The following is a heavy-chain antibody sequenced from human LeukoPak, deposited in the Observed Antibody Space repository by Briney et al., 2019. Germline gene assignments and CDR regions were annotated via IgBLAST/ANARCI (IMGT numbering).Heavy chain of an antibody. D-gene: IGHD6-19*01. CDR3: AKIPHAEAVAWPYPFDY. CDR2: ISGSGGST. Sequence: PGGSLRLSCAASGFTFSSYAMSWVRQAPGKGLEWVSAISGSGGSTYYADSVKGRFTISRDNSKNTLYLQMNSLRAEDTAVYYCAKIPHAEAVAWPYPFDYWGQGTLVTVSS. V-gene: IGHV3-23*01. J-gene: IGHJ4*02. CDR1: GFTFSSYA.